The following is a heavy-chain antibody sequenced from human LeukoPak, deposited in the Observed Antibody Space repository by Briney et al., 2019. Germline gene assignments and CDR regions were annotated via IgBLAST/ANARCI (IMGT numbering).Heavy chain of an antibody. CDR2: MNPNSGNT. CDR3: ARGSCTNGVCYIYYYYYGMDV. Sequence: ASVKVSCKDSGYTFTSYDINWVRQATGQGREWMGWMNPNSGNTGYAQKFQGRVTMTRNTSISTAYMGLSSLRSEDTAVYYCARGSCTNGVCYIYYYYYGMDVWGQGTTVTVSS. CDR1: GYTFTSYD. J-gene: IGHJ6*02. D-gene: IGHD2-8*01. V-gene: IGHV1-8*01.